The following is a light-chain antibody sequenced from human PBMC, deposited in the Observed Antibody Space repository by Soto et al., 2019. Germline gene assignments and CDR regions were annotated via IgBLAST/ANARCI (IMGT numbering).Light chain of an antibody. CDR1: QSVSSY. CDR3: QQRSNWSRT. Sequence: EIVLTQSPATLSLSPGERATLSCRASQSVSSYLAWYEQKPGQAPRLLIYDASNMATGIPARFSGSGSGTDFTLTISSLEPEDFAVYYCQQRSNWSRTFGQGTKVEIK. V-gene: IGKV3-11*01. J-gene: IGKJ1*01. CDR2: DAS.